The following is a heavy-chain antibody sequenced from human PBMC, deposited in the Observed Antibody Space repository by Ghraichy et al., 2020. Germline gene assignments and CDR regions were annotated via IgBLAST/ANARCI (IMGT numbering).Heavy chain of an antibody. CDR1: GFTFSTYA. V-gene: IGHV3-30*04. J-gene: IGHJ4*02. CDR3: ATPDYGDLSTLDY. CDR2: ISYDGSNK. D-gene: IGHD4-17*01. Sequence: GGSLRLSCAASGFTFSTYAMPWVRQAPGKGLEWVAVISYDGSNKYYADSVKGRFTISRYNSKNTLYLQMNSLRAEDTAVYFCATPDYGDLSTLDYWGQGTLVIVPS.